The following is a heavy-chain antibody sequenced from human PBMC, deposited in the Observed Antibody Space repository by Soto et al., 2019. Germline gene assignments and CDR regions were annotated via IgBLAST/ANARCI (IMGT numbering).Heavy chain of an antibody. CDR2: ISAYNGNT. D-gene: IGHD5-12*01. V-gene: IGHV1-18*01. CDR3: ARDPKYSGYDTSFDY. Sequence: GASVKVSCKASGYTFTSYGISWVRQAPGQGLEWMGWISAYNGNTNYAQKLQGRVTMTTDTSTSTAYMELRSLRSDDTVVYYCARDPKYSGYDTSFDYWGQGTLVTVSS. CDR1: GYTFTSYG. J-gene: IGHJ4*02.